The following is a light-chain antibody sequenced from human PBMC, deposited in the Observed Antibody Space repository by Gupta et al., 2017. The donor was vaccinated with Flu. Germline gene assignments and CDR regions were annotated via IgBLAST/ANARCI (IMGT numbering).Light chain of an antibody. Sequence: GETATLSCRASQSVRSSSLAWYQQRPGQAPRLLIYDASSRASGIPHRFSGSGSGTDFTLTISRLEPEDFAVYYCQHYGGSPLYTFGQGTKLQIK. J-gene: IGKJ2*01. CDR2: DAS. V-gene: IGKV3-20*01. CDR1: QSVRSSS. CDR3: QHYGGSPLYT.